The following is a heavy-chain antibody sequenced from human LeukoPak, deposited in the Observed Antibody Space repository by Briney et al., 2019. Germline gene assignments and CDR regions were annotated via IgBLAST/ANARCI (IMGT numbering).Heavy chain of an antibody. V-gene: IGHV4-34*01. Sequence: SETLSLTCAVYGGSFSGYYWSWIRQPPGKGLEWIGEINHSGSTNYNPSLKGRVTISVDTSKNQFSLKLSSVTAADTAVYYCARAHVRSNWFDPWGQGTLVTVSS. CDR3: ARAHVRSNWFDP. J-gene: IGHJ5*02. CDR2: INHSGST. CDR1: GGSFSGYY.